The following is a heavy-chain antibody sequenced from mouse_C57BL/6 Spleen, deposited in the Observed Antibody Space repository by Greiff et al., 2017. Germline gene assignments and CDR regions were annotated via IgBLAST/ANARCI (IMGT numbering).Heavy chain of an antibody. CDR1: GYSITSGYY. D-gene: IGHD1-1*02. J-gene: IGHJ1*03. V-gene: IGHV3-6*01. CDR2: ISYDGSN. CDR3: ARGWARYFDV. Sequence: ESGPGLVKPSQSLSLTCSVTGYSITSGYYWNWIRQFPGNKLEWMGYISYDGSNNYNPSLKNRISITRDTSKNQFFLKLNSVTTEDTATYYCARGWARYFDVWGTGTTVTVSS.